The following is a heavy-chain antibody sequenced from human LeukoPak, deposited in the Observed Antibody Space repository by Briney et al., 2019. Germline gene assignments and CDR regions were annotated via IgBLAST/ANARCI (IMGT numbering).Heavy chain of an antibody. CDR1: GFTFSTYN. CDR3: AKEAYYCSSSSCYHSALDY. D-gene: IGHD2-2*01. J-gene: IGHJ4*02. CDR2: ISGSSSHI. Sequence: PGGSLRLSCAASGFTFSTYNMNWVRQAPGKGLEWVSSISGSSSHIYYADSVKGRFTISRDNAKNSLYLQMNSLGAEDTALYYCAKEAYYCSSSSCYHSALDYWGQGTLVTVSS. V-gene: IGHV3-21*04.